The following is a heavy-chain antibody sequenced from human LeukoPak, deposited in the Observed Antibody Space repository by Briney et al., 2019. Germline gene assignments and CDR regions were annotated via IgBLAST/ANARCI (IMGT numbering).Heavy chain of an antibody. CDR2: ISSSGSTI. D-gene: IGHD2-2*01. CDR1: GFTFSSYE. V-gene: IGHV3-48*03. J-gene: IGHJ6*02. CDR3: ARSYQREGMDV. Sequence: GGSLRLSCAASGFTFSSYEMNWVRQAPGEGLEWVSYISSSGSTIYYADSVKGRFTISRDNAKNSLYLQMNSLRAEDTAVYCCARSYQREGMDVWGQGTTVTVSS.